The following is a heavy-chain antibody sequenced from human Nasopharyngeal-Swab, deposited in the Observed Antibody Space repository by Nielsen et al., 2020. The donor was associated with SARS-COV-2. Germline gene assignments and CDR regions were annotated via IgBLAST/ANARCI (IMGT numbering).Heavy chain of an antibody. J-gene: IGHJ6*03. CDR3: ARHYYYNMDV. CDR1: GFTFSSYAM. CDR2: IHHSGSS. Sequence: GSLRLSCAASGFTFSSYAMSWVRQPPGKGLEWIGEIHHSGSSNYNASLKSRVIISVDKSKNQFSLTLTFVTAADTAVYYCARHYYYNMDVWGKGTTVTVSS. V-gene: IGHV4-4*02.